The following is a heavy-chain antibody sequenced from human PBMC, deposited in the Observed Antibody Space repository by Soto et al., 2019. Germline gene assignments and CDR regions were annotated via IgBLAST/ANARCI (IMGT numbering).Heavy chain of an antibody. D-gene: IGHD6-19*01. Sequence: SVKVSCKASGGTFSSYAISWVRQAPGQGLEWMGGIIPIFGTANYAQKFQGRVTITADESTSTAYMELSSLRSEDTAVYYCARDLGIAVAVLGMDVWGQGTTVTVSS. CDR3: ARDLGIAVAVLGMDV. J-gene: IGHJ6*02. CDR2: IIPIFGTA. V-gene: IGHV1-69*13. CDR1: GGTFSSYA.